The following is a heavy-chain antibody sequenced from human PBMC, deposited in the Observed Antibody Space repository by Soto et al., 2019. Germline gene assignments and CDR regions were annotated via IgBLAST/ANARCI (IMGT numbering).Heavy chain of an antibody. J-gene: IGHJ6*02. CDR3: ARGNTTIVVVPAATLYYYYYYGMDV. D-gene: IGHD2-2*01. CDR1: GGSFSGYY. CDR2: INHSGST. Sequence: QVQLQQWGAGLLKPSETLSLTCAVYGGSFSGYYWSWIRQPPGKGLEWIGEINHSGSTNYNPSLKSRVTMSLETSHNQFSVKLSSVTAADTAVYYCARGNTTIVVVPAATLYYYYYYGMDVWGQGTTVTVSS. V-gene: IGHV4-34*01.